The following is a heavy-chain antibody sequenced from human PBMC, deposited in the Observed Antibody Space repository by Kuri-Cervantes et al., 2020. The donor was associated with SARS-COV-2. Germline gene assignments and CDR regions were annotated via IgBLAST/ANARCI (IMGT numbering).Heavy chain of an antibody. Sequence: SETLSLTCTVSGSSVSSSSFYWAWLRQPPGKGLEWIGSIYSRGGTTYNPSLRSRVTISADTSKNQFSLKVNSVTAADTAVYYCARGVRGDRGNWFDPWGQGTLVTVSS. CDR3: ARGVRGDRGNWFDP. V-gene: IGHV4-39*02. CDR2: IYSRGGT. D-gene: IGHD3-10*02. CDR1: GSSVSSSSFY. J-gene: IGHJ5*02.